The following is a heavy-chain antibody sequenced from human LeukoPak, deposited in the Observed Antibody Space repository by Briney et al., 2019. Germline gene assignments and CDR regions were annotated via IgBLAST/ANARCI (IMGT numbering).Heavy chain of an antibody. CDR1: GFTFSSYA. D-gene: IGHD5-18*01. CDR3: AKGQLWLFGLNWFDP. CDR2: ISGSGGST. V-gene: IGHV3-23*01. Sequence: GGSLRLSCAASGFTFSSYAMSWVRQAPGKGLEWVSAISGSGGSTYYADSVKGRFTISRDNSKNTLYLQMNSLRAEDTAVYYCAKGQLWLFGLNWFDPWGQGTLVTVSS. J-gene: IGHJ5*02.